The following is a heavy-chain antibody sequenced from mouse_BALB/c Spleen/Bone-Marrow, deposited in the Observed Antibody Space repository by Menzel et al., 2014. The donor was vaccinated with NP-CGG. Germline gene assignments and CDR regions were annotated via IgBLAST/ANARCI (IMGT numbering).Heavy chain of an antibody. V-gene: IGHV5-12-2*01. D-gene: IGHD1-1*01. J-gene: IGHJ2*01. Sequence: EVHLVESGGGLVQPGGSLKLSCAASGFTFSSYTMSWVRLTPETRLEGVPYISNGGGITYYSDTVKGRFTISRDNAKNTRYLQRNSLKSEDTAMYYCARHYGSGVFYFDYWGQGTTLTVSS. CDR1: GFTFSSYT. CDR3: ARHYGSGVFYFDY. CDR2: ISNGGGIT.